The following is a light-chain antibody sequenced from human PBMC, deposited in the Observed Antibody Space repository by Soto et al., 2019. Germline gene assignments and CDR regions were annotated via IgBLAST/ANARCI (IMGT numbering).Light chain of an antibody. J-gene: IGKJ1*01. CDR2: GAS. CDR1: QTISNTF. V-gene: IGKV3-20*01. CDR3: QQYQNSPRT. Sequence: EIVLTQSPGTLSLSPGERATLSCRASQTISNTFLAWYQQKPGQAPRLLIYGASSRATGIPDRFSGSGSGTDFTLTISRLEPEDFAVYYCQQYQNSPRTFGQGTKVDIK.